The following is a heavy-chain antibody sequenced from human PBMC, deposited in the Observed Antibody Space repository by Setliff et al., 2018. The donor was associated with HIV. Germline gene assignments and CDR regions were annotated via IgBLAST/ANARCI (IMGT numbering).Heavy chain of an antibody. CDR2: INAGNGNT. CDR3: AKCSEMLGTPATSSGYYCGWFDP. J-gene: IGHJ5*02. CDR1: GYTFTSYA. D-gene: IGHD3-22*01. Sequence: ASVKVSCKASGYTFTSYAMHWVRQAPGQRLEWMGWINAGNGNTKYSQEFQGRVTITRDTSTSTAYMDLRSLRSDDTAVYYCAKCSEMLGTPATSSGYYCGWFDPWGQGTLVTVSS. V-gene: IGHV1-3*01.